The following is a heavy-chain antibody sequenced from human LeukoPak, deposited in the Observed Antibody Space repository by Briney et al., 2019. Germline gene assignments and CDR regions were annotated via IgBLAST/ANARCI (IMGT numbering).Heavy chain of an antibody. CDR2: INPSGGST. V-gene: IGHV1-46*01. Sequence: ASLKVSCKASGYTFTSYYMHWVRQAPGQGLEWMGIINPSGGSTSYAQKFQGRVTMTRDTSTSTVYMELSSLGSEDTAVYYCAREIATTAAAGYGMDVWGQGTTVTVSS. J-gene: IGHJ6*02. CDR1: GYTFTSYY. D-gene: IGHD6-13*01. CDR3: AREIATTAAAGYGMDV.